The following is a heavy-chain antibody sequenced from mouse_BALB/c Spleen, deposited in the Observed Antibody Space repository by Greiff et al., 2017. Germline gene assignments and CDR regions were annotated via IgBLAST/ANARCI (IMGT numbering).Heavy chain of an antibody. D-gene: IGHD2-14*01. V-gene: IGHV14-3*02. Sequence: VHVKQSGAELVKPGASVKLSCTASGFNIKDTYMHWVKQRPEQGLEWIGRIDPANGNTKYDPKFQGKATITADTSSNTAYLQLSSLTSEDTAVYYCARWYDEDYFDYWGQGTTLTVSS. CDR2: IDPANGNT. CDR3: ARWYDEDYFDY. CDR1: GFNIKDTY. J-gene: IGHJ2*01.